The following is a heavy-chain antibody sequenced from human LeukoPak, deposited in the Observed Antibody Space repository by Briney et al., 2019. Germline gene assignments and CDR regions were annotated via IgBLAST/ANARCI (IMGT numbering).Heavy chain of an antibody. D-gene: IGHD3-22*01. Sequence: PSETLSLTCTVSGGSISSYYWSWIRQPPGKGLEWIGYIYYSGSTNYNPSLKSRVTISVDTSKNQFSLKLSSVTAADTAVYCCARGGYYDNEFDYWGQGTLVTVSS. V-gene: IGHV4-59*01. CDR2: IYYSGST. CDR3: ARGGYYDNEFDY. CDR1: GGSISSYY. J-gene: IGHJ4*02.